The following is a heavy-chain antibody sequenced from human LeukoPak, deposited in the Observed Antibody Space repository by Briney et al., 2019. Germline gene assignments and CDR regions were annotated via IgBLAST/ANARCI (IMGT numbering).Heavy chain of an antibody. V-gene: IGHV3-7*01. CDR3: ARTYIAVAGTGFDY. CDR2: IKQDGSEK. J-gene: IGHJ4*02. CDR1: GFTFSSYW. D-gene: IGHD6-19*01. Sequence: GGSLRLSCAASGFTFSSYWMSWVRQAPGKGLEWVANIKQDGSEKYYVDSVKGRFTISRDNAKNSLYLQMNSLRAEDTAVYYCARTYIAVAGTGFDYWGQGTLVTVSS.